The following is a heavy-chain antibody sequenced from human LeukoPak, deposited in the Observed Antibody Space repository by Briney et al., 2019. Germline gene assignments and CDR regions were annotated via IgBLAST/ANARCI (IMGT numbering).Heavy chain of an antibody. Sequence: ASVKVSCKASGYPFTSYGISWVRQAPGQGLEWMGWISAYNVNTNDAQKLQGRVTMTTDTSTTTAYMELRSLRSDDTAVYYCARVPVSGPGARFDYWGQGTLVTVSS. D-gene: IGHD4-11*01. CDR2: ISAYNVNT. CDR1: GYPFTSYG. V-gene: IGHV1-18*01. CDR3: ARVPVSGPGARFDY. J-gene: IGHJ4*02.